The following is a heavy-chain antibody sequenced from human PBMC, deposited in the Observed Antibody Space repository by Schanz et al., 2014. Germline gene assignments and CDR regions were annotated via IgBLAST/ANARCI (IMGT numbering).Heavy chain of an antibody. J-gene: IGHJ2*01. D-gene: IGHD5-12*01. Sequence: AASVFTFSSYAISWFRHSPGKVLEWVSVISGSGATTYYADSVKGRFTISRDNPRNTVYFQRRRLRDEETSVHYCEITWNEVPTRPLGFWG. CDR1: VFTFSSYA. CDR2: ISGSGATT. V-gene: IGHV3-23*01. CDR3: EITWNEVPTRPLGF.